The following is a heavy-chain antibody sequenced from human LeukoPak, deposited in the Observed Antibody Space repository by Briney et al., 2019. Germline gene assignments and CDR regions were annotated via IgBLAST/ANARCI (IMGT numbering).Heavy chain of an antibody. Sequence: GTSVKVSCKASGFTFTSSAVQWVRQARGQRLEWIGWIVVGSGNTNYAQKFQERVTITRDMSTSTAYMELSSLRSEDTAVYYCATPSQDYGDYSYWGQGTLVTVPS. CDR3: ATPSQDYGDYSY. CDR2: IVVGSGNT. CDR1: GFTFTSSA. V-gene: IGHV1-58*01. D-gene: IGHD4-17*01. J-gene: IGHJ4*02.